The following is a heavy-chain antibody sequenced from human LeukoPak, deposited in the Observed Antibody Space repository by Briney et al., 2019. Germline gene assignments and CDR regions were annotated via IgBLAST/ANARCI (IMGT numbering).Heavy chain of an antibody. D-gene: IGHD1-14*01. CDR1: RFTFSSYA. Sequence: GGSLRLSCAVSRFTFSSYAMSWVRQAPGKGLEWVSAISGSGGSTYYADSVKGRFTISRDNSKNTLYLQMNSLRAEDTAVHYCAKLQTGPCDYWGQGTLVTVSS. CDR3: AKLQTGPCDY. J-gene: IGHJ4*02. CDR2: ISGSGGST. V-gene: IGHV3-23*01.